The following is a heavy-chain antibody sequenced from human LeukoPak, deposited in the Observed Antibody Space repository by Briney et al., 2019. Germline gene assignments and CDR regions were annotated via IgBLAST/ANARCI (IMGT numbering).Heavy chain of an antibody. J-gene: IGHJ4*02. CDR1: GGFSFSSYA. V-gene: IGHV3-30*04. CDR2: IKYDGRNK. D-gene: IGHD3-10*01. Sequence: LLCSASGGFSFSSYAMHWVRQAPGKGLEWVAGIKYDGRNKYYADSVEGRFTISRDNSKNTQYLQMNSLSADDTAVYYCARDHSSGVTYNLFDQWGQGTLVTVSS. CDR3: ARDHSSGVTYNLFDQ.